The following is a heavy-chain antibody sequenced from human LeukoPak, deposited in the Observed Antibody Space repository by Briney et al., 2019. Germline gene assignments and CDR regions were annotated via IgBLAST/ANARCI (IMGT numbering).Heavy chain of an antibody. CDR2: INHSGST. V-gene: IGHV4-39*07. Sequence: KTSETLSLTCTVSGGSISSSSYYWGWIRQPPGKGLEWIGEINHSGSTNYNPSLKSRVTISVDTSKNQFSLKLSSVTAADTAVYYCARGSPARFDYWGQGTLVTVSS. CDR1: GGSISSSSYY. CDR3: ARGSPARFDY. J-gene: IGHJ4*02. D-gene: IGHD6-6*01.